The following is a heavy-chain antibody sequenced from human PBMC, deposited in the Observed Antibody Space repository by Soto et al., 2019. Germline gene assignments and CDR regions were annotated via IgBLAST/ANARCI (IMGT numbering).Heavy chain of an antibody. CDR1: GYTFTSYD. CDR3: ARGQPASYGYSYYYGMDV. D-gene: IGHD5-18*01. Sequence: QVQLVQSGAEVKKPGASVKVSCKASGYTFTSYDINWVRQATGQGLEWMGWMNPNSGNTGYALKFQGRVTMTRNTSISTAYMELSSLRSEDTAVYYCARGQPASYGYSYYYGMDVWGQGTTVTVSS. J-gene: IGHJ6*02. CDR2: MNPNSGNT. V-gene: IGHV1-8*01.